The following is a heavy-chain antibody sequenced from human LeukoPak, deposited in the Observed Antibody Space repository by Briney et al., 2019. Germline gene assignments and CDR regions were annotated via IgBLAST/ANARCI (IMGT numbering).Heavy chain of an antibody. J-gene: IGHJ6*03. CDR2: MNPNSGNT. CDR3: AGCSSTSCYYYYYMDV. D-gene: IGHD2-2*01. V-gene: IGHV1-8*01. Sequence: GASVKVSCKASGYTFTSYDINWVRQATGQGLEWMGWMNPNSGNTGYAQKFQGRVTMTRNTSISTAYMELSSLRSEDTAVYYCAGCSSTSCYYYYYMDVWGKGTTVTV. CDR1: GYTFTSYD.